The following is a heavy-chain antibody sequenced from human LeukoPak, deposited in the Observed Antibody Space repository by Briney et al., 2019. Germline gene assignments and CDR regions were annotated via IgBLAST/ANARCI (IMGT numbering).Heavy chain of an antibody. CDR1: GGSISSSSYY. D-gene: IGHD6-19*01. J-gene: IGHJ4*02. CDR2: IYYSGST. V-gene: IGHV4-39*01. Sequence: SETLSLTCTVSGGSISSSSYYWGWIRQPPGKGLEWIGSIYYSGSTYYNPSLKSRVTISVDTSKNQFSLKLSSVTAADTAVYYCARRAGGGSGPGGYFDYWGQGTLVTVSS. CDR3: ARRAGGGSGPGGYFDY.